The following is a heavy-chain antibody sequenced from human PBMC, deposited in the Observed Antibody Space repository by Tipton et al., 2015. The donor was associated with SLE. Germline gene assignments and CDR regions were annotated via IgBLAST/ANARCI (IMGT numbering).Heavy chain of an antibody. CDR2: INHSGST. CDR3: ARVSSSWGYYYYGMDV. Sequence: TLSLTCAVYGGSFSGYYWSWIRQPPGKGLEWIGEINHSGSTNYKPSLKSRVTISVDTSKNQFSLKLSSVTAADTAVYYCARVSSSWGYYYYGMDVWGQGTTVTVSS. D-gene: IGHD6-13*01. V-gene: IGHV4-34*01. J-gene: IGHJ6*02. CDR1: GGSFSGYY.